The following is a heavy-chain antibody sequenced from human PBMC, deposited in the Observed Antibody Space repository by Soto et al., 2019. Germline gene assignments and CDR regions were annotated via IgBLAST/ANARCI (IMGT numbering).Heavy chain of an antibody. J-gene: IGHJ6*02. CDR1: GGSISSSSYY. CDR3: ARNGVSGGRYYDHWPSYYYYGLDV. CDR2: IYYSGST. Sequence: SETLSLTCTVSGGSISSSSYYWGWIRQPPGKGLEWIGSIYYSGSTYYNPSLKSRVTISVDTSKNQFSLKLSSVTAADTAVYYCARNGVSGGRYYDHWPSYYYYGLDVWGQGTTVTVSS. D-gene: IGHD1-26*01. V-gene: IGHV4-39*01.